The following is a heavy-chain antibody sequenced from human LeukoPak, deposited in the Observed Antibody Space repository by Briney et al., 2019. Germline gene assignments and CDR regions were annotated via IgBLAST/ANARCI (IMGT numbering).Heavy chain of an antibody. CDR3: ARDLEIGSSSYYFDY. V-gene: IGHV3-33*01. J-gene: IGHJ4*02. D-gene: IGHD3-3*01. Sequence: GGSLRLSCAASGFTFSTYGMHWVRQAPGKGLEWVAVIWYDGSNKYYGDSVRGGFTISRDNFKNTLYLQMNSLRAEDTAVYYCARDLEIGSSSYYFDYWGQGTLVTVSS. CDR2: IWYDGSNK. CDR1: GFTFSTYG.